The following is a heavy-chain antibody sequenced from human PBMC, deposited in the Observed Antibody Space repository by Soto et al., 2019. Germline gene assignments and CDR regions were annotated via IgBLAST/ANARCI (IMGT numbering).Heavy chain of an antibody. Sequence: ASVKVSCKAAGYTFTTYYMHWVRQAPGQGLEWMGVIDPTHGSTTYAQKFQGRVTMTSDTSTNTVYMELSSLKSADTAVYYCARVPYDTTGYYAFWGQGTLVTVSS. CDR1: GYTFTTYY. V-gene: IGHV1-46*01. D-gene: IGHD3-22*01. J-gene: IGHJ4*02. CDR2: IDPTHGST. CDR3: ARVPYDTTGYYAF.